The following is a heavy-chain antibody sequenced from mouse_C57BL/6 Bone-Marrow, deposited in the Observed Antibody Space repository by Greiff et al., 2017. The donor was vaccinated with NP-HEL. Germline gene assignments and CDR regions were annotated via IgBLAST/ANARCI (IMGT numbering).Heavy chain of an antibody. D-gene: IGHD1-1*01. CDR3: ARFSTVGADWYFDV. Sequence: VQLQQSGAELVRPGSSVKLSCKTSGYTFTSYGINWVKQRPGQGLEWIGNIYIGNGYTEYNEKFKGKATLTSDTSSSTAYMQLSSLTSEDSAIYFGARFSTVGADWYFDVWGTGTTVTVSS. CDR1: GYTFTSYG. CDR2: IYIGNGYT. V-gene: IGHV1-58*01. J-gene: IGHJ1*03.